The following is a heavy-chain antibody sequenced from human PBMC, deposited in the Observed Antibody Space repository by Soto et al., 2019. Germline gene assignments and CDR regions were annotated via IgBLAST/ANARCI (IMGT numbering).Heavy chain of an antibody. J-gene: IGHJ3*02. CDR1: GGSISSGGYY. CDR2: IYYSGST. Sequence: SETLSLTCTVSGGSISSGGYYWSWIRQHPGKGLEWIGYIYYSGSTYYNPSLKSRVTMSVDTSKNQFSLKLSSVTAADTAVYYCARVMSGQDRMTWGAFDIWGQGTMVTVSS. D-gene: IGHD3-16*01. V-gene: IGHV4-31*03. CDR3: ARVMSGQDRMTWGAFDI.